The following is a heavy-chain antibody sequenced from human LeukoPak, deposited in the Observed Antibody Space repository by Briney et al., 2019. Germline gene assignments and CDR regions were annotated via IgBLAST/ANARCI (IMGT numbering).Heavy chain of an antibody. CDR3: AKVSGERYSQFLYYFDY. CDR1: GFTFSSYA. D-gene: IGHD3-9*01. CDR2: ISGSGGST. V-gene: IGHV3-23*01. Sequence: GGSLRLSCAASGFTFSSYAMSWVRQAPGKGLEWVSAISGSGGSTYYAASVKGRFTISRDNSKNTPYLQMNSLRAEDTAVYYCAKVSGERYSQFLYYFDYWGQGTLVTVSS. J-gene: IGHJ4*02.